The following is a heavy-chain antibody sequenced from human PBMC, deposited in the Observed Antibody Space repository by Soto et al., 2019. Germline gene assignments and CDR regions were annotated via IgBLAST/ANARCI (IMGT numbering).Heavy chain of an antibody. Sequence: GGSLRLSCAASGFTFSSYSMNWVRQAPGKGLEWVSSISSSSSYIYYADSVKGRFTISRDNAKNSLYLQMNSLRAEDTAVYYCARRILWFGELLENDAFDIWGQGTMVTVSS. V-gene: IGHV3-21*01. J-gene: IGHJ3*02. CDR3: ARRILWFGELLENDAFDI. D-gene: IGHD3-10*01. CDR1: GFTFSSYS. CDR2: ISSSSSYI.